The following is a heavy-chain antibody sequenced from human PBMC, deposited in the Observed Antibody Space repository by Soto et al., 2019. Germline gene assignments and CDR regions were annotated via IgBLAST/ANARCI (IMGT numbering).Heavy chain of an antibody. D-gene: IGHD3-22*01. Sequence: QVQLVQSGAEVKKPGSSVKVSCKASGGTFSSYAISWVRQAPGQGLEWMGGIIAILGKANYAEKFQGRVTITADESTSTAYMELSSLRSEDTAVYYCARERGGAIIVGVTGTFDVWGQGTTVTVSS. CDR3: ARERGGAIIVGVTGTFDV. V-gene: IGHV1-69*01. CDR2: IIAILGKA. CDR1: GGTFSSYA. J-gene: IGHJ3*01.